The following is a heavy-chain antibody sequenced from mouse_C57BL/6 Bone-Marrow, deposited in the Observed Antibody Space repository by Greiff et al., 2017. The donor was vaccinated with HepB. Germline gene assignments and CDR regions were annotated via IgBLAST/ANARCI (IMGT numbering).Heavy chain of an antibody. Sequence: DVHLVESGGGLVQPGGSLKLSCAASGFTFSDYGMAWVRQAPRKGPEWVAFISNLAYSIYYADTVTGRFTISRENAKNTLYLEMSSLRSEDTAMYYCARLTTVDYYAMDYWGQGTSVTVSS. CDR2: ISNLAYSI. V-gene: IGHV5-15*01. J-gene: IGHJ4*01. CDR1: GFTFSDYG. D-gene: IGHD1-1*01. CDR3: ARLTTVDYYAMDY.